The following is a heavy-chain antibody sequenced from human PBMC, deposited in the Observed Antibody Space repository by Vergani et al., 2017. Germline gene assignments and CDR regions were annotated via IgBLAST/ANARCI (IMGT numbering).Heavy chain of an antibody. V-gene: IGHV3-11*04. CDR3: SKNPGIATTRHYYAMDV. CDR2: ISPGASPV. Sequence: LEESGGGSVKPGGSLRLSCAASGFKFSDHYMSWIRQAPGKGLEWVSPISPGASPVSYTDSVTGRFTVSRDNDNNSLTLDMTTLGVDDTAVYYCSKNPGIATTRHYYAMDVWGQGTTVTVSS. CDR1: GFKFSDHY. D-gene: IGHD6-13*01. J-gene: IGHJ6*02.